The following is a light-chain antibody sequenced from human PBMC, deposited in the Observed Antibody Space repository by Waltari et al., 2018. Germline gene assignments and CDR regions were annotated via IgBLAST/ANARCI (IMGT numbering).Light chain of an antibody. J-gene: IGLJ1*01. CDR2: DVS. CDR1: SSDIGGYNY. V-gene: IGLV2-14*03. Sequence: QTALTQPASVSGSLGQSITISCTGTSSDIGGYNYVLWYQQHPGKAPKLMIYDVSNRPSEVSHRFSGSKSGDTASLTISGLQAEDEADYYCSSYSSISALDVFGTGTKVTVL. CDR3: SSYSSISALDV.